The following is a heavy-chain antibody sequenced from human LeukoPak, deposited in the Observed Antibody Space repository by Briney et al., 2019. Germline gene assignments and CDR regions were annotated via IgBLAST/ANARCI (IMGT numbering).Heavy chain of an antibody. CDR1: GFTFSSYA. V-gene: IGHV3-23*01. D-gene: IGHD6-19*01. CDR2: ISGSGGST. Sequence: GGSLRLSCAASGFTFSSYAMSWVRQAPGKGLEWVSAISGSGGSTYYADSVKGRFTISRDNSKNTLYLQMNSLRAEDTAVYYCAKWPHTQIAVAGNDAFDIWGQGTMVTVSS. CDR3: AKWPHTQIAVAGNDAFDI. J-gene: IGHJ3*02.